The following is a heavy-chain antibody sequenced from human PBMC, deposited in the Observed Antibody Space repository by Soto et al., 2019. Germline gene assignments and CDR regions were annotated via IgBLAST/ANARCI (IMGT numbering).Heavy chain of an antibody. Sequence: QLQLQESGPGLVKPSETLSLTCTVSGDSIRSSSYWGWIRQPPGKGLEWIGSIYSTGNTYYNPSLXSXAXIXXDTSKNQFSLNVISVTAADTAVYYCRRSSRYSTDVWGQGTTVTVSS. D-gene: IGHD6-13*01. CDR3: RRSSRYSTDV. J-gene: IGHJ6*02. CDR2: IYSTGNT. CDR1: GDSIRSSSY. V-gene: IGHV4-39*01.